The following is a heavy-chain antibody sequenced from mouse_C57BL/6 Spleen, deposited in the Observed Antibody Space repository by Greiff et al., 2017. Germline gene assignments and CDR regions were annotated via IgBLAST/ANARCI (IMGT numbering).Heavy chain of an antibody. CDR1: GYSFTGYY. CDR2: INPCTGGT. V-gene: IGHV1-42*01. J-gene: IGHJ3*01. D-gene: IGHD2-2*01. Sequence: EVQLQQSGPVLVKPGASVKISCKASGYSFTGYYMNWVKQSPEKSLEWIGEINPCTGGTTYNQKFKAKATLTVDKSSSTAYMQLKSLTSEDSAVYYCAMVTGWFAYWGQGTLVTVSA. CDR3: AMVTGWFAY.